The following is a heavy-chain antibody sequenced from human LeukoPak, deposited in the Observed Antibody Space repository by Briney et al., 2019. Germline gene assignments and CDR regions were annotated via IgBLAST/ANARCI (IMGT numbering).Heavy chain of an antibody. D-gene: IGHD1-1*01. J-gene: IGHJ4*02. Sequence: GGSLTLSCAASGFTFSSSWMHWVRQAPGKGLVWVSRINTDGSSTGYADSVKGRFTISRDNAKNTLYLQMSSLRAEDTAVYYCARNYNGNFDYWGQGTLVTVSS. CDR1: GFTFSSSW. CDR2: INTDGSST. V-gene: IGHV3-74*01. CDR3: ARNYNGNFDY.